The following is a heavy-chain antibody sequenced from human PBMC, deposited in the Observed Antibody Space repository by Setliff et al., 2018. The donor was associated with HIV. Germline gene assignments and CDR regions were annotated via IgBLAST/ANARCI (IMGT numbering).Heavy chain of an antibody. D-gene: IGHD6-13*01. CDR3: AGMIATPGTT. CDR2: IFYSGTT. V-gene: IGHV4-59*01. Sequence: SETLSLTCTVSGAPLSSYYLNWIRQPPGKGLEWIGYIFYSGTTNYNPSLTSRVTMSVDASKNQFSLILSPVTAADTAVYYCAGMIATPGTTWGQGTLVTVSS. J-gene: IGHJ1*01. CDR1: GAPLSSYY.